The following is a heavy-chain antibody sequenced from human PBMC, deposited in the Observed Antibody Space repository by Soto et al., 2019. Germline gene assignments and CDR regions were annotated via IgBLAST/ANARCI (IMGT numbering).Heavy chain of an antibody. CDR2: VNPSGGHT. D-gene: IGHD2-21*02. CDR1: GDTFTDYY. Sequence: QVQLVQSGAEVKKPGASVKVSCKASGDTFTDYYIHWVRQAPGQGLEWMGTVNPSGGHTTYAQHLLGNMTMIMDTSTSPLYRELTSLTSEDTAVYYCARGGHVVVVTAALDYWGQGTLVTVSS. V-gene: IGHV1-46*01. J-gene: IGHJ4*02. CDR3: ARGGHVVVVTAALDY.